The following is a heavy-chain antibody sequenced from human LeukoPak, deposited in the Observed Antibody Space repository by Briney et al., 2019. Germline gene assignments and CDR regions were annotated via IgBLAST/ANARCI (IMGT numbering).Heavy chain of an antibody. V-gene: IGHV4-34*01. CDR2: INHSGST. Sequence: PSETLSLTCAVYGGSFSGYYWSWIRQPPGKGLEGIGEINHSGSTNYNPSLKSRVTISVDTSKNQFSLKLSSVTAADTAVYYCARGGFDYGDYGETYWYFDLWGRGTLVTVSS. D-gene: IGHD4-17*01. J-gene: IGHJ2*01. CDR3: ARGGFDYGDYGETYWYFDL. CDR1: GGSFSGYY.